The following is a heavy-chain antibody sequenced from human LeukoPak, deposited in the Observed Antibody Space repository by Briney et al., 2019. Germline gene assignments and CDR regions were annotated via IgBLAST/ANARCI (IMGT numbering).Heavy chain of an antibody. J-gene: IGHJ3*02. CDR3: ARVSSGMRDAFDI. Sequence: ASVKVSCKASGYTFTSYYMHWVRQAPGRGLEWMGIINPSGGSTSYAQKFQGRVTMTRDTSTSTVYMELSSLRSEDTAVYYCARVSSGMRDAFDIWGQGTMVTVSS. V-gene: IGHV1-46*01. D-gene: IGHD6-19*01. CDR2: INPSGGST. CDR1: GYTFTSYY.